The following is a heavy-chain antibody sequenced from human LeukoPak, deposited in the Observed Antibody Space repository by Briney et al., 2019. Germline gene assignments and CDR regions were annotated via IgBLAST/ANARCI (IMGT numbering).Heavy chain of an antibody. CDR3: ARGGGDHAFDI. D-gene: IGHD3-16*01. J-gene: IGHJ3*02. CDR1: GVTFSSYW. Sequence: PGGSLRLSCAASGVTFSSYWMHWVRQAPGEGLVWVSRIKSDGRDSIYADSVKGRFTVSRDNARNTLYLQMNSLRADDTAVYYCARGGGDHAFDIWGQGTMVSVSS. CDR2: IKSDGRDS. V-gene: IGHV3-74*01.